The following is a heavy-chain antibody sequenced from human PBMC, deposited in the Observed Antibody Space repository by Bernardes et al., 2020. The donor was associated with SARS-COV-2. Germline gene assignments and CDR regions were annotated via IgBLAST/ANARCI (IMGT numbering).Heavy chain of an antibody. D-gene: IGHD6-19*01. CDR2: INTETWRQ. V-gene: IGHV7-4-1*02. Sequence: ASVKVSCKASGYTFNNYAIYWVRQAPGQGLEWMGWINTETWRQTYAQGFTGRFAFSLDTSVSTAYLEIRTLKPEDTAVYYCAKERAGSTAFDPWGQGTLVTVSS. CDR1: GYTFNNYA. CDR3: AKERAGSTAFDP. J-gene: IGHJ5*02.